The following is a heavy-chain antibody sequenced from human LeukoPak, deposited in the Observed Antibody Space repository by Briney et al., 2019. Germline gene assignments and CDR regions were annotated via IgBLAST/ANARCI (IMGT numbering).Heavy chain of an antibody. J-gene: IGHJ4*02. CDR1: GFTFSSYA. CDR2: ISYDGSNK. V-gene: IGHV3-30-3*01. CDR3: AIAAAGSFDY. D-gene: IGHD6-13*01. Sequence: PGGSLRLSFAASGFTFSSYAMHWVRQAPGKGLEWVAVISYDGSNKYYADSVKGRFTISRDNSKNTLYLQMNSLRAEDTAVYYCAIAAAGSFDYWGQGTLVTVSS.